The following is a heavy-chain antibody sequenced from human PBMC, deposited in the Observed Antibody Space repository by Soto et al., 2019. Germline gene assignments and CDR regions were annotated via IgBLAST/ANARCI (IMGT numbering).Heavy chain of an antibody. V-gene: IGHV1-2*02. Sequence: ASVKVSCKASGYTLTDNYMHLVREAPGQGLXWMXXIXXNXGXXXAXXXQGRVTMTRDTSISTAYMKLSRLRSDETAVYYCARSLTTLTTLLDYWGQGTLVTVSS. CDR2: IXXNXGX. D-gene: IGHD4-17*01. CDR3: ARSLTTLTTLLDY. J-gene: IGHJ4*02. CDR1: GYTLTDNY.